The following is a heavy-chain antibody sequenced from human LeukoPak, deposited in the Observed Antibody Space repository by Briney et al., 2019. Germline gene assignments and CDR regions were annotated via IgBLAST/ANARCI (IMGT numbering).Heavy chain of an antibody. D-gene: IGHD4-17*01. J-gene: IGHJ4*02. V-gene: IGHV3-23*01. Sequence: GGSLRLSCAASGFTFGTYAMSWVRQAPGTGLEWLSTIVGSASHIFYADSVKGRFTISRDNSRNTVYLQMNTLRPEDTAIYFCSKELPADGRFDFDYWGRGTQVTVSS. CDR2: IVGSASHI. CDR3: SKELPADGRFDFDY. CDR1: GFTFGTYA.